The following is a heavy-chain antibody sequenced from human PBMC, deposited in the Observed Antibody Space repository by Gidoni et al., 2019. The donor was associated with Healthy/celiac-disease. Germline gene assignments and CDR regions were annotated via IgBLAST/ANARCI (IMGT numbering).Heavy chain of an antibody. J-gene: IGHJ6*02. CDR3: AKSRSIGSYGMDV. CDR1: GFTFSSYA. V-gene: IGHV3-23*01. Sequence: EVQLLESGGGLVQPGGSLRLSCAASGFTFSSYAMSWVRQAPGKGLEGVSAISGSGGSTYYADSVKGRFTISRDNSKNTLYLQMNSLRAEDTAVYYCAKSRSIGSYGMDVWGQGTTVTVSS. D-gene: IGHD2-2*01. CDR2: ISGSGGST.